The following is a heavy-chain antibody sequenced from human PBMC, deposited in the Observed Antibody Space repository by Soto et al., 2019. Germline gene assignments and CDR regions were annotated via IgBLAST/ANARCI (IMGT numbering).Heavy chain of an antibody. V-gene: IGHV1-2*04. CDR2: INPNSGGT. CDR3: ARSYYDSSGFSNDAFDI. CDR1: GYTFTGYY. Sequence: GASVKVSCKASGYTFTGYYMHWVRQAPGQGLEWMGWINPNSGGTNYAQKFQGWVTMTRDTSISTAYMELSRLRSDDTAVYYCARSYYDSSGFSNDAFDIWGQGTMVTVSS. D-gene: IGHD3-22*01. J-gene: IGHJ3*02.